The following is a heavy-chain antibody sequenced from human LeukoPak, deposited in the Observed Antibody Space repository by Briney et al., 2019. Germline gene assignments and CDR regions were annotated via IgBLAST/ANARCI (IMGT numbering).Heavy chain of an antibody. Sequence: PGGSLRLSCAASGFTFSSYGMHWVRQAPGKGLEWVAVIWYDGSNKYYADSVKGRFTISRDNSKNTLYLQMNSLRAEDTAVYYCARDLIASRIVVASNWSDPWGQGTLVTVSS. D-gene: IGHD2-15*01. J-gene: IGHJ5*02. V-gene: IGHV3-33*01. CDR1: GFTFSSYG. CDR2: IWYDGSNK. CDR3: ARDLIASRIVVASNWSDP.